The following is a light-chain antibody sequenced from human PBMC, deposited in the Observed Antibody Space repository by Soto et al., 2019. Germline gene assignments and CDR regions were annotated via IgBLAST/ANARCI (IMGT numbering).Light chain of an antibody. Sequence: EIVLTQSPGTLSLFPGERATLSCRASQSVSSSYLVWYQQKPGQAPTLLIYGASTRATGIPDRFSGSGSGTDFTLTISRLEPEDFAVYYCQQYGNSPWTFGQGTKVEI. CDR3: QQYGNSPWT. CDR1: QSVSSSY. V-gene: IGKV3-20*01. J-gene: IGKJ1*01. CDR2: GAS.